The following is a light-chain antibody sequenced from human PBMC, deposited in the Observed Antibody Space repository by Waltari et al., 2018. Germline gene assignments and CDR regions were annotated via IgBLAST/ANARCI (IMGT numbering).Light chain of an antibody. CDR3: QQYNSYRA. V-gene: IGKV1-5*03. CDR1: QSISSW. J-gene: IGKJ1*01. Sequence: DIQMTQSPSTLSASVGDRVTITCRASQSISSWLAWYQQKPGKAPKLLIDKASSLESGVPSRFSDSGSGTEFTLTISSLQPDDFATYYCQQYNSYRAFDQGTKVEIK. CDR2: KAS.